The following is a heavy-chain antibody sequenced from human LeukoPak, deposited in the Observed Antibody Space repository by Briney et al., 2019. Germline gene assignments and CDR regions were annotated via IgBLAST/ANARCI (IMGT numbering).Heavy chain of an antibody. CDR3: ASDISEYSSAWYVGGY. CDR1: GYTFTRYG. J-gene: IGHJ4*02. D-gene: IGHD6-19*01. CDR2: ISAYNGDT. V-gene: IGHV1-18*01. Sequence: ASVKVSCKASGYTFTRYGISWVPQAPGQGLEWMGWISAYNGDTKYAQKLQGRVTMTTDTSTGKTYMELRSLRSDDTAVYYCASDISEYSSAWYVGGYWGQGTLVTVSS.